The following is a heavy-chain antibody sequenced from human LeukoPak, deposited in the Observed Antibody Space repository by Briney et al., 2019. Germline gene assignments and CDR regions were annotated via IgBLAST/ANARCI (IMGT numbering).Heavy chain of an antibody. Sequence: PSETLSLTCAVYGGSFSGYYWSWIRQPPGKGLEWIGEINHSGSTNYNPSLKSRVTISVDTSKNQFSLKLSSVTAADTAVYYCARGLGYCSGGSCSGGAFDIWGQGTMVTVSS. CDR3: ARGLGYCSGGSCSGGAFDI. CDR1: GGSFSGYY. CDR2: INHSGST. J-gene: IGHJ3*02. D-gene: IGHD2-15*01. V-gene: IGHV4-34*01.